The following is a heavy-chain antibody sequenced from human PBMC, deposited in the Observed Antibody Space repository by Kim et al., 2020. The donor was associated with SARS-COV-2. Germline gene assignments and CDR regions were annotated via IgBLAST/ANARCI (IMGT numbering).Heavy chain of an antibody. CDR1: GFTFSSYA. J-gene: IGHJ5*02. D-gene: IGHD2-15*01. CDR2: IYSGGSST. V-gene: IGHV3-23*03. Sequence: GGSLRLSCAASGFTFSSYAMSWVRQAPGKGLEWVSVIYSGGSSTYYADSVKGRFTISRDNSKNTLYLQMNSLRAEDTAVYYCAKGGARRDILNWFDPWGQGTLVTVSS. CDR3: AKGGARRDILNWFDP.